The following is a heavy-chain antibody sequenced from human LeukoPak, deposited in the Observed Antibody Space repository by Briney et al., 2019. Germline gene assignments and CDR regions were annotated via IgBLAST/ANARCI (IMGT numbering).Heavy chain of an antibody. J-gene: IGHJ3*01. D-gene: IGHD2-15*01. CDR1: ELSFKTYR. V-gene: IGHV3-21*01. CDR3: ARGFCSGGTCYRITGTFDV. Sequence: GGSLRLSCAASELSFKTYRMNWLRQSPGKGLEWVASISLAGTYIDYADSVKGRFTISRDNGNNSLFLEMTSLRADDTAVYYCARGFCSGGTCYRITGTFDVWGHGTMVSVSS. CDR2: ISLAGTYI.